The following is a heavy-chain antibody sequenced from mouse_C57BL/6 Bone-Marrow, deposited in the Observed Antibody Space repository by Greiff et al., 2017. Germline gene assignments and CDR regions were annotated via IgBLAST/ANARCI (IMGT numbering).Heavy chain of an antibody. V-gene: IGHV1-18*01. J-gene: IGHJ1*03. D-gene: IGHD2-14*01. CDR1: GYTFTDYN. CDR2: INPNNGGT. Sequence: VQLQQSGPELVKPGASVKIPCKASGYTFTDYNMDWVKQSHGKSLEWIGDINPNNGGTIYNQKFKGKATLTVDTSSSTAYMELRSLTSEDTAVYYCARFVRWYFDVWGTGTTVTVSS. CDR3: ARFVRWYFDV.